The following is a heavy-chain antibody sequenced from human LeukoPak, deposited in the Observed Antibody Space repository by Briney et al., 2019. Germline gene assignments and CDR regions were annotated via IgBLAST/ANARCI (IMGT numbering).Heavy chain of an antibody. CDR3: ARDWSDCSGGSCHPLTEYNWFDP. J-gene: IGHJ5*02. CDR2: IYYSGST. Sequence: SETLSLTCTVSGGSISSYYWSWIRRPPGKGLEWIGYIYYSGSTNYNPSLKSRVTISEDTSKNQFSLKLSSVTAADTAVYYCARDWSDCSGGSCHPLTEYNWFDPWGQGTLVTVSS. V-gene: IGHV4-59*01. D-gene: IGHD2-15*01. CDR1: GGSISSYY.